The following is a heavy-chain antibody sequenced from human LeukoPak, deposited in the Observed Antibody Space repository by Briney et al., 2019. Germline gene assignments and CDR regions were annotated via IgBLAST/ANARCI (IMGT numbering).Heavy chain of an antibody. D-gene: IGHD6-13*01. CDR3: AKLNKGYSSSWPPEVY. CDR1: GFTFSSYA. Sequence: PGGSLRLSCAASGFTFSSYAMSWVRQAPGKGLEWVSAISGSGGSTYYADSVKGRFTISRDNSKNTLYLQMNSLRAEDTAVYYCAKLNKGYSSSWPPEVYWGQGTLVTVSS. CDR2: ISGSGGST. J-gene: IGHJ4*02. V-gene: IGHV3-23*01.